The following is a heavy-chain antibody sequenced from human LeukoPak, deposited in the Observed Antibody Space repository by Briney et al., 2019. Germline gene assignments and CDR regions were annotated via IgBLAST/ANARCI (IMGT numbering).Heavy chain of an antibody. CDR2: ISYDGSNK. D-gene: IGHD6-13*01. J-gene: IGHJ4*02. Sequence: GGSLRLSCAASGFTFSSYGMHWVRQAPGKGLEWVAVISYDGSNKYYADSVKGRFTISRDNSKNTLYLQMNSLRAEDTAVYYCARALSAAAGRASFDYWGQGTLVTASS. CDR1: GFTFSSYG. V-gene: IGHV3-30*03. CDR3: ARALSAAAGRASFDY.